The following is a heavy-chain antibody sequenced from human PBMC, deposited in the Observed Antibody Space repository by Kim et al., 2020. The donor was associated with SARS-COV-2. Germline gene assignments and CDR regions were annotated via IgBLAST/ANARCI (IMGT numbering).Heavy chain of an antibody. D-gene: IGHD1-26*01. CDR2: IYYSGST. J-gene: IGHJ4*02. CDR3: ASSGIVGAGPKN. V-gene: IGHV4-39*01. Sequence: SETLSLTCTVSGGSISSSSYYWGWIRQPPGKGLEWIGSIYYSGSTYYNPSLKSRVTISVDTSKNQFSLKLSSVTAADTAVYYCASSGIVGAGPKNWGQGTLVTVSS. CDR1: GGSISSSSYY.